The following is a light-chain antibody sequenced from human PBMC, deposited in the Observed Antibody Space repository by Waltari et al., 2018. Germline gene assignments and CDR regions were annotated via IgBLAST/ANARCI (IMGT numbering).Light chain of an antibody. J-gene: IGLJ3*02. CDR2: DVS. Sequence: QSALTQPASVSGSPGQSITISCTGTSSDVGGYNYVSWYQQHPGKAPKLLIYDVSKRPAGVPNRFSGSKSGNTASLTISGLQAEDEADYYCSSYTSSSTWLFGGGTKLTVL. CDR1: SSDVGGYNY. V-gene: IGLV2-14*01. CDR3: SSYTSSSTWL.